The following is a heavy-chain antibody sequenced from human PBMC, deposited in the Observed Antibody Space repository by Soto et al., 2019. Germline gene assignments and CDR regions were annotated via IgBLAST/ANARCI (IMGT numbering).Heavy chain of an antibody. D-gene: IGHD1-26*01. CDR3: AKDWVGGSNKYYFEY. V-gene: IGHV3-30*18. J-gene: IGHJ4*02. CDR1: GFTFRDYG. CDR2: ISHHGLKE. Sequence: LRFSCVASGFTFRDYGMHWVRQAPGKGLEWVAGISHHGLKEHYADSVKGRFTISRDNSKKTVYLQLNSLRGDDTAVYYCAKDWVGGSNKYYFEYWGQGTLVTVSS.